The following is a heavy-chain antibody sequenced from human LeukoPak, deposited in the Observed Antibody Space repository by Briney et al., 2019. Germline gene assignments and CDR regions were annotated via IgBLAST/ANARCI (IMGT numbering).Heavy chain of an antibody. Sequence: GGSLRLSCEASGFIFSSYAMNWVRQAPGKGLEWVSSITTSGGDSFYAYSVKGRITISRDNAKNSLYLQMNSLRAEDTAVYYCASSTWDTADDPDYWGQGTLVTVSS. J-gene: IGHJ4*02. V-gene: IGHV3-21*04. CDR3: ASSTWDTADDPDY. D-gene: IGHD5-18*01. CDR1: GFIFSSYA. CDR2: ITTSGGDS.